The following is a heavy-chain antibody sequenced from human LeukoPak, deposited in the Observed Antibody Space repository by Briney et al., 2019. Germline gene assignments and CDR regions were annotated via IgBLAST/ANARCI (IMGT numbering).Heavy chain of an antibody. Sequence: SETLSLTCSVSGGSISTFHWHWIRQPPGEGLEWVGYIFSSDITNYNPSLRSRVTISVDTSKNQFSLKLRSVTAADTAVYFCARSDGIVGEEAWFDPWGQGTLVTVSS. CDR2: IFSSDIT. J-gene: IGHJ5*02. V-gene: IGHV4-4*09. CDR1: GGSISTFH. D-gene: IGHD1-26*01. CDR3: ARSDGIVGEEAWFDP.